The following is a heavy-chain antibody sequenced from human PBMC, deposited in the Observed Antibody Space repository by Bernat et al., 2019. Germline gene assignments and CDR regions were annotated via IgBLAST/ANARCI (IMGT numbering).Heavy chain of an antibody. Sequence: QVQLVQSGAEVKKPGASVKVSCKASGYTFTSYGISWVRQAPGQGLEWMGWISAYNGNTNYAQKLQGRVTMTTDTSTSTAYMELRSLRSDDTAVYYCAREEDIWGSHRCRRGRYFDYWGQGTLVTVSS. J-gene: IGHJ4*02. D-gene: IGHD3-16*01. CDR2: ISAYNGNT. CDR3: AREEDIWGSHRCRRGRYFDY. V-gene: IGHV1-18*01. CDR1: GYTFTSYG.